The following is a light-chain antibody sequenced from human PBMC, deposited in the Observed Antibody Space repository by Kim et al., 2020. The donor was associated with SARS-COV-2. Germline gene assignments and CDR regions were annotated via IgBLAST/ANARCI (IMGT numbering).Light chain of an antibody. Sequence: EIGLTQSPGTLSFSPGERATLSCRASQSVSSRSLAWYHHKPGQAPRLLIYGASNRATGIPDRFSGSGSGTDFTLTISRLEPEDFAVYYCQQYGRSRLTFGGGTKLEI. CDR1: QSVSSRS. CDR2: GAS. V-gene: IGKV3-20*01. CDR3: QQYGRSRLT. J-gene: IGKJ4*01.